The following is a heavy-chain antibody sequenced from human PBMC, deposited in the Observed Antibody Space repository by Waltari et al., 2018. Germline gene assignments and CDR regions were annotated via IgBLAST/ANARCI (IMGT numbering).Heavy chain of an antibody. CDR3: ARDALCYGSGSICYYMDV. D-gene: IGHD3-10*01. Sequence: QVQLQESGPGLVKPSETLSLTCTVSGGSISSYYWSWIRQPPGKGLEWIGYIYYSGSTNYNPSRKSRVTISVDTSKNQFSLKLSSVTAADTAVYYCARDALCYGSGSICYYMDVWGKGTTVTVSS. J-gene: IGHJ6*03. V-gene: IGHV4-59*01. CDR1: GGSISSYY. CDR2: IYYSGST.